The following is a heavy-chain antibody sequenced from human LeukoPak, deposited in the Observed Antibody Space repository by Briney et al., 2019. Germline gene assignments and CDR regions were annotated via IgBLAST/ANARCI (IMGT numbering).Heavy chain of an antibody. Sequence: SETLSLTCNVSGDSISSSNYYWGWIRQTPEKGLEWIGSIFYSGSTYYTPSLKSRVTMSLDTSKNQFSLRLTSVTAADTAVYYCARQVAIVEPTDPNWFDSWGQGILVTVSS. CDR1: GDSISSSNYY. CDR3: ARQVAIVEPTDPNWFDS. CDR2: IFYSGST. J-gene: IGHJ5*01. D-gene: IGHD1-26*01. V-gene: IGHV4-39*07.